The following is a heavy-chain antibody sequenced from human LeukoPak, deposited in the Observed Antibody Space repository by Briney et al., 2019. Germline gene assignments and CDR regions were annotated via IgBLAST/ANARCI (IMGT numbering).Heavy chain of an antibody. Sequence: GGSLRLSCAASGFTFSSYAMSWVRQAPGKGLEWVSAISGSGGSTYYADSVKGRFTISRDNSKNTLHLQMNSLRAEDTAVYYCAKRLHSYGHGYYYYYGMDVWGQGTTVTVSS. D-gene: IGHD5-18*01. CDR2: ISGSGGST. V-gene: IGHV3-23*01. CDR3: AKRLHSYGHGYYYYYGMDV. CDR1: GFTFSSYA. J-gene: IGHJ6*02.